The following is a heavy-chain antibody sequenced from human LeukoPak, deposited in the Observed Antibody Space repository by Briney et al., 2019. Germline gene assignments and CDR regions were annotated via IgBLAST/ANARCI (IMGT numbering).Heavy chain of an antibody. Sequence: PSEPLSLPCTVSVGSINSNSYFWGWIRQTPAKGLERLGNIYNTGSTSYSPSLKTRITISVDTSKVHFSLSLRSVTAADTAVYFCARSRIAAAGTEYFHHWGRGTLVSVSS. V-gene: IGHV4-39*02. CDR3: ARSRIAAAGTEYFHH. D-gene: IGHD6-13*01. CDR2: IYNTGST. CDR1: VGSINSNSYF. J-gene: IGHJ1*01.